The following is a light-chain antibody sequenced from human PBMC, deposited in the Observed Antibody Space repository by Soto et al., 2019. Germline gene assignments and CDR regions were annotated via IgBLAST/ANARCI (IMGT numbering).Light chain of an antibody. CDR3: AAWDDSLNGQVV. V-gene: IGLV1-44*01. J-gene: IGLJ2*01. Sequence: QTVVTQPPSASGTPGQRVTISCSGSRSNIGSNTVNWYQQLPGTAPKLLIYSNNQRPSGVPDRFSGSKSGTSASLAISGLQSEDEADYYCAAWDDSLNGQVVFGGGTKLTVL. CDR1: RSNIGSNT. CDR2: SNN.